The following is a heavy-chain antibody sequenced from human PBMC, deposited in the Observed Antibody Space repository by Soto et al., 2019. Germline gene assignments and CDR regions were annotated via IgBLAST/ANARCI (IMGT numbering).Heavy chain of an antibody. Sequence: PSETLSLTCTVSGGSISSGGYYWSWIRQHPGKGLEWIGYIYHSGSTYYSPSFQGQVTISADKSISTAYLQWSSLKASDTAMYYCARQSKQWLVRIYGYNWFDPWGQGTLVTVSS. V-gene: IGHV4-31*01. CDR2: IYHSGST. D-gene: IGHD6-19*01. CDR3: ARQSKQWLVRIYGYNWFDP. J-gene: IGHJ5*02. CDR1: GGSISSGGYY.